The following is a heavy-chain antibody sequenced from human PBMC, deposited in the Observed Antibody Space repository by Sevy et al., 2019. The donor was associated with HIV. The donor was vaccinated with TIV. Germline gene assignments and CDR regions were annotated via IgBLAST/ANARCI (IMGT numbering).Heavy chain of an antibody. CDR2: IYSDGTT. CDR1: GFTVSSNY. CDR3: ARGKSGYGYALNY. V-gene: IGHV3-66*01. J-gene: IGHJ4*02. D-gene: IGHD5-18*01. Sequence: GGSLRLPCAASGFTVSSNYMTWVRQVPGKGLEGVSVIYSDGTTYHADSVKDRFTISRDNSKNTLYLQMNSLRAEDTAVYYCARGKSGYGYALNYWGQGTLVTVSS.